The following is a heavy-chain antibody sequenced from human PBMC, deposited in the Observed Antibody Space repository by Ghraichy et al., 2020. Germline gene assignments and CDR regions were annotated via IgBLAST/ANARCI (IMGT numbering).Heavy chain of an antibody. J-gene: IGHJ6*02. Sequence: LSLTCAASGFTFSSYSMNWVRQAPGKGLEWVSYISSSSSTIYYADSVKGRFTISRDNAKNSLYLQMNSLRDEDTAVYYCARVGSSYYYNYYGMDVWGQGTTVTVSS. D-gene: IGHD6-13*01. CDR1: GFTFSSYS. CDR3: ARVGSSYYYNYYGMDV. V-gene: IGHV3-48*02. CDR2: ISSSSSTI.